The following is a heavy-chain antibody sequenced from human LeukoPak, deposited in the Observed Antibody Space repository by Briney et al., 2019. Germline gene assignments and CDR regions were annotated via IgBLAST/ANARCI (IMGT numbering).Heavy chain of an antibody. J-gene: IGHJ2*01. CDR1: GFTVSSNY. Sequence: GGSLRLSCAASGFTVSSNYMCWVRQAPGKGLEWVSLIYSGGSTYYADSVKGRFTISRDNSKNTLYLQMNSLRAQDTAVYYCARDRRDYDSSGYYKNNYWYFDLWGRGTLVTVSS. CDR3: ARDRRDYDSSGYYKNNYWYFDL. V-gene: IGHV3-53*01. CDR2: IYSGGST. D-gene: IGHD3-22*01.